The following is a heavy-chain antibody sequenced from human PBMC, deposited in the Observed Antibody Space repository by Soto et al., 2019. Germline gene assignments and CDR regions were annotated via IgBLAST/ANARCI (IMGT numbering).Heavy chain of an antibody. CDR1: GFTFSSYR. CDR2: ISSSSSYI. J-gene: IGHJ4*02. V-gene: IGHV3-21*01. D-gene: IGHD6-13*01. CDR3: ARSIAAAGLDY. Sequence: GGPLTLSCSASGFTFSSYRMNWVRQAPGEGLEWVSSISSSSSYIYYADSVKGRYTISRDNARNSLYLQMNSLRADDTAVYYWARSIAAAGLDYWGQGTLVTVSS.